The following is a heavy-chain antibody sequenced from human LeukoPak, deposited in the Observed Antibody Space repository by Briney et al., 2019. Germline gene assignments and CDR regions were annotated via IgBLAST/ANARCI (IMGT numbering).Heavy chain of an antibody. J-gene: IGHJ4*02. Sequence: SGPTLVNPTQTVTLTCTFSGFSLTTSGVAVGWIRQPPGKALEWLALIYWDDDKRYSPSLKSRLTITKDTSKNQVVLTMTNMDPVDTATYYCAKGTTVTAASDYWGQGTLVTVSS. CDR2: IYWDDDK. CDR1: GFSLTTSGVA. D-gene: IGHD4-17*01. CDR3: AKGTTVTAASDY. V-gene: IGHV2-5*02.